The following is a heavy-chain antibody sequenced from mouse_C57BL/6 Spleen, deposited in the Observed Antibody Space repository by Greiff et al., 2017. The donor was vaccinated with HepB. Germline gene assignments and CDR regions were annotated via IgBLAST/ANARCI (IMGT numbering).Heavy chain of an antibody. Sequence: EVHLVESGGGLVKPGGSLKLSCAASGFTFSSYAMSWVRQTPEKRLEWVATISDGGSYTYYPDNVKGRFTISRNNAKNNLYLQMSHLKSEDTAMYYCASFKVDYWGQGTSVTVSS. J-gene: IGHJ4*01. V-gene: IGHV5-4*01. CDR3: ASFKVDY. CDR2: ISDGGSYT. CDR1: GFTFSSYA.